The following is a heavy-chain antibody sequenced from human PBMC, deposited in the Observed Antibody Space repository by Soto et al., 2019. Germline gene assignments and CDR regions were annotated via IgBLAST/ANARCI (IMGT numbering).Heavy chain of an antibody. CDR3: AREDYYGMDV. CDR1: GYTFTNYG. Sequence: ASVKVSCKASGYTFTNYGITWVRQAPGQGHEWMGWISAYNGNTHYTQRHQGRDTMTTDTSTSTAYMELRGLRSDDTAVYYCAREDYYGMDVWGQGTTVTVSS. V-gene: IGHV1-18*01. J-gene: IGHJ6*02. CDR2: ISAYNGNT.